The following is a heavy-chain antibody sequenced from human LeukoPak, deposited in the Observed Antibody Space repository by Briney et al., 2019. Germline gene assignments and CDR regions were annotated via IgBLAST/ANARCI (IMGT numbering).Heavy chain of an antibody. CDR1: GFTFSSYG. CDR2: IWYDGSNK. J-gene: IGHJ4*02. V-gene: IGHV3-33*01. CDR3: ARGDGYSSSPRDY. D-gene: IGHD6-6*01. Sequence: PGGSLRLSCAASGFTFSSYGMHWVRHAPGKGLEGVAVIWYDGSNKYYADSVKGRFTISRDNSKNTLYLQMNSLRAEDTALYYCARGDGYSSSPRDYWGQGTLVTVSS.